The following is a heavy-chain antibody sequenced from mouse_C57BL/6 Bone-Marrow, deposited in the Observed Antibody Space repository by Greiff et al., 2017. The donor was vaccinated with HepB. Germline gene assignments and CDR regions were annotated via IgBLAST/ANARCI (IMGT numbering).Heavy chain of an antibody. V-gene: IGHV1-19*01. CDR1: GYTFTDYY. CDR2: INPYNGGT. CDR3: AREGFYYGSSPYYYAMDY. J-gene: IGHJ4*01. Sequence: EVKLMESGPVLVKPGASVKMSCKASGYTFTDYYMNWVKQSHGKSLEWIGVINPYNGGTSYNQKFKGKATLTVDKSSSTAYMELNSLTSEDSAVYYCAREGFYYGSSPYYYAMDYWGQGTSVTVSS. D-gene: IGHD1-1*01.